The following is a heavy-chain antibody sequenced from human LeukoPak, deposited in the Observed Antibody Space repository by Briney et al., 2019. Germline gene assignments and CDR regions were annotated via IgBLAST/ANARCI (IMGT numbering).Heavy chain of an antibody. CDR2: ISGSGGST. CDR3: ARAQYCSGGSCYGDY. CDR1: GFTFSSYA. J-gene: IGHJ4*02. Sequence: GGSLRLSCAASGFTFSSYALSWVRQAPGKGLEWVSAISGSGGSTYYADSVKGRFTISRDNSKNTLYLQMNSLRAEDTAVYYCARAQYCSGGSCYGDYWGQGTLVTVSS. V-gene: IGHV3-23*01. D-gene: IGHD2-15*01.